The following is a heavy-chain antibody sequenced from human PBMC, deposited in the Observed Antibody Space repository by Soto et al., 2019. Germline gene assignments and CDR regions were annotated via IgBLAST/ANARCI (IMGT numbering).Heavy chain of an antibody. V-gene: IGHV3-74*01. J-gene: IGHJ4*02. CDR3: AREYRFLEWQFDY. CDR2: INSDGSST. CDR1: GFTFSSYW. Sequence: GGSLRLSCAASGFTFSSYWMHWVRQAPGKGLVWVSRINSDGSSTSYADSVKGRFTISRDNAKNTLYLQMNSLRAEDTAVYYCAREYRFLEWQFDYWGQGTLVTVSS. D-gene: IGHD3-3*01.